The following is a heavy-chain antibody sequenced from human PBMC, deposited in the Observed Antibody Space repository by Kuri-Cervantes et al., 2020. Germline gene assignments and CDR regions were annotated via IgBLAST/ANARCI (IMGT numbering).Heavy chain of an antibody. J-gene: IGHJ5*02. Sequence: SQTLSLTCAISGDSVSSNSAAWNWIRQSPSRGLERLGRTYYRSKWYTDYAISVKSRITINPDTSKNQFSLQLNSVTPEDTAVYYCARENWGMILTEFDPWGQGTLVTVSS. D-gene: IGHD7-27*01. CDR3: ARENWGMILTEFDP. CDR1: GDSVSSNSAA. V-gene: IGHV6-1*01. CDR2: TYYRSKWYT.